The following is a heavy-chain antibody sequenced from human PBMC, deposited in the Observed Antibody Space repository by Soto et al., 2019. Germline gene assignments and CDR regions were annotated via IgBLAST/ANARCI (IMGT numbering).Heavy chain of an antibody. Sequence: QGELVQSGAEVEKRGASVKISCKASGYSFTSQYVHWVRQAPGQGLEWMGIINPNGGSTTYAQKCQGRGAKARGTATSTVYKVLGSRQSEGTAGYYWAREQGALAGGGGTEPLDIWGQGTMVTVAS. CDR2: INPNGGST. CDR3: AREQGALAGGGGTEPLDI. CDR1: GYSFTSQY. V-gene: IGHV1-46*03. J-gene: IGHJ3*02. D-gene: IGHD3-16*01.